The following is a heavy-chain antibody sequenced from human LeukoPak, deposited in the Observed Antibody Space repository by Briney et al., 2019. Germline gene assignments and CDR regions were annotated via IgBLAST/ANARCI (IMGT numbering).Heavy chain of an antibody. CDR3: ASHVVPAAINAFDI. J-gene: IGHJ3*02. Sequence: GASVKVSCKASGYTFSSYGISWVRQAPGQGLEWMGWINPNSGGTNYAQKFQGRVTMTRDTSISTAYMELSRLRSDDTAVYYCASHVVPAAINAFDIWGQGTMVTVSS. CDR2: INPNSGGT. CDR1: GYTFSSYG. D-gene: IGHD2-2*02. V-gene: IGHV1-2*02.